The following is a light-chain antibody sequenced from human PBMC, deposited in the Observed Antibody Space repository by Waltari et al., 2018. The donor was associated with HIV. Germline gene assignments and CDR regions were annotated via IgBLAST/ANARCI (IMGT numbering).Light chain of an antibody. CDR1: SNDIGGYNF. Sequence: QSALTQPASVSGSPGQSITISCTGTSNDIGGYNFVSWYQHHPGKAPKLRISEVSKRPSGVSDRFSGSKSGNTASLTISGLQAEDEADYYCSSYTSSNTLIFGGGTRLTVL. J-gene: IGLJ2*01. CDR3: SSYTSSNTLI. V-gene: IGLV2-14*01. CDR2: EVS.